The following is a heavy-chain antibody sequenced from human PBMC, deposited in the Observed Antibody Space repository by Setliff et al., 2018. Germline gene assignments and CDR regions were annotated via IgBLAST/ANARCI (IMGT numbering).Heavy chain of an antibody. D-gene: IGHD3-9*01. Sequence: GGSLRLSCAASGFTFSSYGMHWVRQAPGKGLEWVAFIRYDGSNKYYADSVKGRFTISRDNSKNTLYLQMNSRRAEDTAVYYCAKDLAAERYFDWLAYYYYGMDVWGQGTTVTDSS. CDR1: GFTFSSYG. J-gene: IGHJ6*02. CDR3: AKDLAAERYFDWLAYYYYGMDV. V-gene: IGHV3-30*02. CDR2: IRYDGSNK.